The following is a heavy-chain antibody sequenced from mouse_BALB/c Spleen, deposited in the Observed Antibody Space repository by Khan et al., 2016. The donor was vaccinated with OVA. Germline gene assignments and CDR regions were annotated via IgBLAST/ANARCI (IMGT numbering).Heavy chain of an antibody. CDR3: ARWISYFFDY. J-gene: IGHJ2*01. CDR1: GYTFSSFW. Sequence: VQLQESGGELVKPGASVNITCKATGYTFSSFWIEWVKQRPGHGLEWIGEILPGNGRTNYNEKFKGKATFSTDISSKTAYMQLSSLTSEDSAVYYCARWISYFFDYWGQGTALTVSS. V-gene: IGHV1-9*01. CDR2: ILPGNGRT.